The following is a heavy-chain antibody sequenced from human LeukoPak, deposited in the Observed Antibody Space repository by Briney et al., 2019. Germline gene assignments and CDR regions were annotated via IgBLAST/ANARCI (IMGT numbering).Heavy chain of an antibody. J-gene: IGHJ4*02. CDR1: GLTFSSYG. Sequence: GGSLRLSCAASGLTFSSYGLHWVRQAPGKGLEWVAFIRYDGSNKYYADSVKGRFTISRDNSKNTLYLQMNSLRAEDTAVYYCAKDRIGGDGYNSVWDYWGQGTLVTVSS. CDR2: IRYDGSNK. D-gene: IGHD5-24*01. CDR3: AKDRIGGDGYNSVWDY. V-gene: IGHV3-30*02.